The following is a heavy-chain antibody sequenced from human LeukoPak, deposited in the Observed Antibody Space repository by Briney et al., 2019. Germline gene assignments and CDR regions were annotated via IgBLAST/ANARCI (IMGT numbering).Heavy chain of an antibody. V-gene: IGHV1-8*02. CDR2: INPNSGNT. Sequence: ASVKVSCKASGYTFTGYYMHWVRQAPGQGLEWMGWINPNSGNTGYAQKFQGRVTMTRNTSISTAYMELSSLRSEDTAVYYCARANGDSLDYWGQGTLVTVSS. CDR1: GYTFTGYY. J-gene: IGHJ4*02. CDR3: ARANGDSLDY. D-gene: IGHD4-17*01.